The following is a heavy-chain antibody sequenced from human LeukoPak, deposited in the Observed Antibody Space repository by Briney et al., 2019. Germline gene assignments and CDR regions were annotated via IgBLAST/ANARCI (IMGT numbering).Heavy chain of an antibody. D-gene: IGHD2-15*01. V-gene: IGHV3-49*04. J-gene: IGHJ4*02. CDR2: IRAKAYGGTT. Sequence: PGGSLRLSCAGSGFTFGDFPLTWVRQAPGKGLEWVGYIRAKAYGGTTEYAASVKGRFTISRDDSKRIAYLRMNSPQTEDTGIYYCTRGSGRFEYWGQGALVTVSS. CDR1: GFTFGDFP. CDR3: TRGSGRFEY.